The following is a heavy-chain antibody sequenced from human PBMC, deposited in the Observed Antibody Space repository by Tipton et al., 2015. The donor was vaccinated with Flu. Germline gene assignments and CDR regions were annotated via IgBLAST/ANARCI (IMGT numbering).Heavy chain of an antibody. D-gene: IGHD7-27*01. CDR2: IDRDGNT. J-gene: IGHJ6*02. Sequence: PGLVKPSETLSLTCSVSGDSIRSRYYWAWIRQPPGRGLEWIGNIDRDGNTYRNPSLRSRVAISVDTSRNQFSLKLGSVTAADTAVYYCARDSEGDAGDHYAVLDVWGQGTTVTVSS. V-gene: IGHV4-38-2*02. CDR1: GDSIRSRYY. CDR3: ARDSEGDAGDHYAVLDV.